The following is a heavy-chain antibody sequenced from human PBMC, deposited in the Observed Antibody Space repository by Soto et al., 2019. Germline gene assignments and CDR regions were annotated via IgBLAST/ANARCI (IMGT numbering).Heavy chain of an antibody. J-gene: IGHJ2*01. CDR3: ARTPTSGWYFDL. Sequence: ASVKVSCKASGYTFTSYYMHWVRQAPGQGLEWMGRINASDGNTSYSQKFQGRVTITRDTSTSTAYMELSSLRSEDTAVYYCARTPTSGWYFDLWGRGTLVTVSS. CDR1: GYTFTSYY. D-gene: IGHD3-10*01. CDR2: INASDGNT. V-gene: IGHV1-46*01.